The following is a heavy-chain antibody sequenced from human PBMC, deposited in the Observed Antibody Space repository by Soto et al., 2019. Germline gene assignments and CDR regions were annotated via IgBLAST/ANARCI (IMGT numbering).Heavy chain of an antibody. D-gene: IGHD3-3*01. CDR2: IYYSGST. Sequence: SETLSLTCTVSGGSISSYYWSWIRQPPGKGLEWIGYIYYSGSTNYNPSLKSRVTISVDTSKNQFSLKLSSVTAADTAVYYCAREGFLGWYNWFDPWGQGTLVTVSS. CDR1: GGSISSYY. CDR3: AREGFLGWYNWFDP. J-gene: IGHJ5*02. V-gene: IGHV4-59*01.